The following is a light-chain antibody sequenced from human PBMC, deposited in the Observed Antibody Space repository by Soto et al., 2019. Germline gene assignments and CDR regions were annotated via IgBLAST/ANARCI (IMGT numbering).Light chain of an antibody. CDR1: QSISNN. CDR2: GAS. J-gene: IGKJ1*01. Sequence: EIEMTQSPATLSVSPGQRATLSCRASQSISNNLAWYQQKPGQAPRLLIYGASTRATGIPVRFSGSGSGTEFTLTISRLEPEDFAVYYCQQYGSSLRTFGQGTRWIS. CDR3: QQYGSSLRT. V-gene: IGKV3-15*01.